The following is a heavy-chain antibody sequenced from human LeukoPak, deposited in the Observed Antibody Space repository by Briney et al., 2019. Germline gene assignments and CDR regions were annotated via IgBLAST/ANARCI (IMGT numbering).Heavy chain of an antibody. V-gene: IGHV4-34*01. Sequence: SETLSLTCAIYSESFSGYFWSWIRQPPGKGLEWIGESNYSGSTNYNPSLKSRVTISVDTSKNQFSLKLSSVPAADTAVYYCARGPKQWPQKFDYWGQGTLVTVSS. CDR3: ARGPKQWPQKFDY. CDR1: SESFSGYF. D-gene: IGHD6-19*01. J-gene: IGHJ4*02. CDR2: SNYSGST.